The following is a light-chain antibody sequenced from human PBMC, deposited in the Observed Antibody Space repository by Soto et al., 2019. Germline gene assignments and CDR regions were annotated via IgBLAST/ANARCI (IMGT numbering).Light chain of an antibody. CDR2: RDY. CDR1: NVGSKN. Sequence: SSELTQPLSVSVGLGQTARITCGGNNVGSKNVHWYQQKAGQGPVVVIFRDYNRPSGIPERFSGSNSGNTATLTITGAQAGDEGDYYCQVWDSSTVVFGGGTKVTVL. CDR3: QVWDSSTVV. V-gene: IGLV3-9*01. J-gene: IGLJ2*01.